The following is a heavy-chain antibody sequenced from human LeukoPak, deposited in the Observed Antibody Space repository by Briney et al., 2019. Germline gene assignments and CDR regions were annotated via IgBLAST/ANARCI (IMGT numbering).Heavy chain of an antibody. CDR2: ISSSSSTI. Sequence: GGSLRLSCAASGFTFSSYSMNWVRQAPGKGLEWVSYISSSSSTIYYADSVKGRFTISRDNAKSSLYLQMNSLRAEDTAVYYCARDRGYYDYWGQGTLVTVSS. V-gene: IGHV3-48*01. CDR3: ARDRGYYDY. D-gene: IGHD3-22*01. J-gene: IGHJ4*02. CDR1: GFTFSSYS.